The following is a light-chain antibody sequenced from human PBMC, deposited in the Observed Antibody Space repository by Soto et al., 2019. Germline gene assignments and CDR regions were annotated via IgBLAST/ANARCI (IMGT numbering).Light chain of an antibody. CDR2: DTS. J-gene: IGKJ5*01. CDR1: QFLSSY. V-gene: IGKV3-11*01. CDR3: HQRNK. Sequence: ELVLTQSPATLSLSPGERATLSCRASQFLSSYLAWYQQKPGQPPRLLIYDTSNRAAGVPARFSGSRSGTDFTLPISSLEPEDFAVYFCHQRNKFGQGTRLEIK.